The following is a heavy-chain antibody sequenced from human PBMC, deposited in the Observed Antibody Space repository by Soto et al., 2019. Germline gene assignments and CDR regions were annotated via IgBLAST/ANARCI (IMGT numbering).Heavy chain of an antibody. CDR1: GFTFSSYA. V-gene: IGHV3-30-3*01. D-gene: IGHD6-13*01. CDR2: ISYDGSNK. CDR3: ARRMKSRRIAAAYYYYYGMDV. Sequence: GGSLRLSCAASGFTFSSYAMHWVRQAPGKGLEWVAVISYDGSNKYYADSVKGRFTISRDNSKNTLYLQMNSLRAEDTAVYYCARRMKSRRIAAAYYYYYGMDVWGQGTTVTV. J-gene: IGHJ6*02.